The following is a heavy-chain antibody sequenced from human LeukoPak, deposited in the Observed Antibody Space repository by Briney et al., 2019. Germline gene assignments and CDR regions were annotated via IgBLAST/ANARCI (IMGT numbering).Heavy chain of an antibody. V-gene: IGHV3-23*01. Sequence: GGSLRLSCAASGFTFSSYAMSWVRQAPGKGLEWVSAISGSGGSTYYADSVKGRLTISGDNSKNTLYLQMNSLRAEDTAVYYCAKDYYDSSGYWDYWGQGTLVTVSS. CDR2: ISGSGGST. CDR1: GFTFSSYA. D-gene: IGHD3-22*01. J-gene: IGHJ4*02. CDR3: AKDYYDSSGYWDY.